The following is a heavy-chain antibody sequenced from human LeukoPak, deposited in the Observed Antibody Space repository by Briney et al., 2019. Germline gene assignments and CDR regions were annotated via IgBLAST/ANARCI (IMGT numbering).Heavy chain of an antibody. D-gene: IGHD5-24*01. CDR1: GFTVSAHY. J-gene: IGHJ4*02. Sequence: GGSLRLSCAVSGFTVSAHYMSWVRLAPGKGLEWVANIKEDGTETYYVDSVKGRFTISRDNAKNSLYLQMNSLRVEDTAVYYCAKEGRSLQTYWGQGTLVTVSS. CDR3: AKEGRSLQTY. V-gene: IGHV3-7*03. CDR2: IKEDGTET.